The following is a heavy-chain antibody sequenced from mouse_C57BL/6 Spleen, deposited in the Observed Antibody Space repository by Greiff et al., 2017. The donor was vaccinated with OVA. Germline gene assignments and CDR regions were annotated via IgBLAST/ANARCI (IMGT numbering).Heavy chain of an antibody. V-gene: IGHV1-69*01. Sequence: QVQLQQPGAELVMPGASVKLSCKASGYTFTSYWMHWVKQRPGQGLEWIGEIDPSDSYTNYNQKFKGKATLTVEKSSSTAYMQLSSLTSEDSAVYYCARKGHGWDYFDYWGQGTTLTVSS. CDR3: ARKGHGWDYFDY. CDR2: IDPSDSYT. CDR1: GYTFTSYW. J-gene: IGHJ2*01. D-gene: IGHD1-2*01.